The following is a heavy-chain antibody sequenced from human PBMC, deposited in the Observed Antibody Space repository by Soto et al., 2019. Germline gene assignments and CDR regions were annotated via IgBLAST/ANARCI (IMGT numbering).Heavy chain of an antibody. V-gene: IGHV3-74*01. CDR2: INSDGSST. CDR3: ARDFED. Sequence: EVQLVESGGGLVQPGGSLRLSCEASGFTFSTFWMNWVRQAPGKGLVWVSRINSDGSSTNYADAVKGRVTISRDNAKNTLSLQLNSLRPADTAVYYCARDFEDWGQGTLVTVSS. J-gene: IGHJ4*02. CDR1: GFTFSTFW.